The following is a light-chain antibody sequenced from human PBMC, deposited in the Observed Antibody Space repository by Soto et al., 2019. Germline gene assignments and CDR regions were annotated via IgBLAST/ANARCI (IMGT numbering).Light chain of an antibody. J-gene: IGKJ1*01. V-gene: IGKV3-20*01. CDR1: QSVSSSY. CDR2: GAS. Sequence: EIVLTQSPGTLSLSPGERATLSCRASQSVSSSYLAWYQQKPGQAPRLLIYGASSRATGIPDRFSGSGSGTDFYLTISRLEPEDFSVYYCQQYGSSAWTFGQGTKVEIK. CDR3: QQYGSSAWT.